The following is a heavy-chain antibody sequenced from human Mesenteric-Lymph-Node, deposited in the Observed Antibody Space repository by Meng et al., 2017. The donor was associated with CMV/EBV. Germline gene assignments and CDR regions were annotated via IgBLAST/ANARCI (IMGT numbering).Heavy chain of an antibody. CDR1: GGSISSYY. CDR2: IHSSGST. V-gene: IGHV4-59*01. J-gene: IGHJ6*02. Sequence: SETLSLTCTVSGGSISSYYWTWIRQPPGKGLEWIGYIHSSGSTNYNPSLKSRVTISVDTSKNQFSLKLSSVTAADTAVYYCARDLYYYFDMDVWGQGTTVTVSS. CDR3: ARDLYYYFDMDV.